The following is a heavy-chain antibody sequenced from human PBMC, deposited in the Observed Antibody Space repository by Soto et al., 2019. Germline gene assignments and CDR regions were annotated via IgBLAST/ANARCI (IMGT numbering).Heavy chain of an antibody. V-gene: IGHV4-39*07. Sequence: SETLSLTCTVSGGSISSDSYYWVWIRQSPGKGLEWIGEINHSGSTNYNPSLKSRVTISVDTSKNQFSLKLTSVTAADTAVYYCARDKITGLFDYWGQGTLVTVSS. CDR1: GGSISSDSYY. D-gene: IGHD2-8*02. CDR2: INHSGST. CDR3: ARDKITGLFDY. J-gene: IGHJ4*02.